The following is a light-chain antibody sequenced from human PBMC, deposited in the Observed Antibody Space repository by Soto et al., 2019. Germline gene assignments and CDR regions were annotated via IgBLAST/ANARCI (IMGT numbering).Light chain of an antibody. V-gene: IGKV3-20*01. CDR3: QQYVSAPIT. CDR1: QSLSSNY. J-gene: IGKJ5*01. Sequence: EIMLTQSPGTLSLSPGERATLSCRASQSLSSNYLAWYQQKPGQAPRLLIYGVSSRATGVPVSFSGSGSGTDFTLTISRLEPEDFAVYYCQQYVSAPITFGQGTRLEI. CDR2: GVS.